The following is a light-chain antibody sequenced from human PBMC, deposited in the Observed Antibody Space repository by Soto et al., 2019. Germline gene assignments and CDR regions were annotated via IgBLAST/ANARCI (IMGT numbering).Light chain of an antibody. CDR3: QQYNSYSPWT. CDR2: MAS. V-gene: IGKV1-5*03. Sequence: IHMTHSPATLSASLGDIVTITCGASKSIHSWLAWYQQKPGKAPKFLIYMASSLDGGVPSRFSGSASGTDFTLTISSLQPEDFATYYCQQYNSYSPWTFGQGTKVDIK. CDR1: KSIHSW. J-gene: IGKJ1*01.